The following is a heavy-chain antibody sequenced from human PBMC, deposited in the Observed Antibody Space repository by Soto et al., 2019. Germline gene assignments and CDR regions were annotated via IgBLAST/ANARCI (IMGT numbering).Heavy chain of an antibody. CDR2: ISGRGSST. V-gene: IGHV3-23*01. J-gene: IGHJ4*02. Sequence: EVQLLNSGGGLVQPGGSLRLSCAASGFTFSNYDMNWVRQAPGKGLEWVSAISGRGSSTYYADSVKGRFTISRDDSKNTAYLQMNILRSEDTAVYYCAKGSIVAGAIRYDLDYWGQGTLVTVSS. D-gene: IGHD2-2*01. CDR3: AKGSIVAGAIRYDLDY. CDR1: GFTFSNYD.